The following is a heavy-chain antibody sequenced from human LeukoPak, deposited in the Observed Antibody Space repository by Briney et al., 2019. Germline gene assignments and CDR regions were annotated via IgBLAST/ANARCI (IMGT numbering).Heavy chain of an antibody. J-gene: IGHJ4*02. D-gene: IGHD5-18*01. CDR3: ARDKGGYNYEYYFDS. Sequence: GGSLRLSCAASGFSFSRSAMHWVRQAPGKGLEWVASISTGSSYKYYADLVMGRFTISRDNAENSLYLQMNSLRAEDTAVYFCARDKGGYNYEYYFDSWGQGALVTVSS. CDR2: ISTGSSYK. V-gene: IGHV3-21*01. CDR1: GFSFSRSA.